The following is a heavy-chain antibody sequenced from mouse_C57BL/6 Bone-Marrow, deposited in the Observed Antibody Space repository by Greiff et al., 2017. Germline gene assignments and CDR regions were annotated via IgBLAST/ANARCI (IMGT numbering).Heavy chain of an antibody. CDR2: INPSSGYT. J-gene: IGHJ3*01. Sequence: VQLQESGAELAKPGASVKLSCKASGYTFTSYWMHWVKQRPGQGLEWIGYINPSSGYTKYNQKFKGKATLTADKSSSTAYMQLSSLTYEDSAVYYCADDSRGGFAYWGQGTLVTVSA. D-gene: IGHD2-4*01. CDR1: GYTFTSYW. V-gene: IGHV1-7*01. CDR3: ADDSRGGFAY.